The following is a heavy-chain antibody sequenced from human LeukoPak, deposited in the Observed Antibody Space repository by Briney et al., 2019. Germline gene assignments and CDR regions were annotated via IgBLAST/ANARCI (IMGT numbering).Heavy chain of an antibody. CDR3: AKDGYSYGYRADAFDI. J-gene: IGHJ3*02. Sequence: GGSLRLSCAASGFTFSSYAMSWVRQAPGKGLEWASAISGSGGSTYYADSVKGRFTISRDNSKNTLYLQMNSLRAEDTAVYYCAKDGYSYGYRADAFDIWGQGTMVTVSS. CDR2: ISGSGGST. V-gene: IGHV3-23*01. CDR1: GFTFSSYA. D-gene: IGHD5-18*01.